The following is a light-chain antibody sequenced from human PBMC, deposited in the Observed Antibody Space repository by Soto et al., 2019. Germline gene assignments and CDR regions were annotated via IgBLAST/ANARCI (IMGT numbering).Light chain of an antibody. CDR3: QQYNNWPWT. CDR1: QSVSSN. CDR2: GAS. Sequence: EIVLTQSPAALSLSPGEIATLSCRASQSVSSNLAWHQQKPGQAPRLLIYGASTRATGIPDRFSGNGSGTEFTLTISSLQSEDFAVYYCQQYNNWPWTFGQGTKVEIK. J-gene: IGKJ1*01. V-gene: IGKV3-15*01.